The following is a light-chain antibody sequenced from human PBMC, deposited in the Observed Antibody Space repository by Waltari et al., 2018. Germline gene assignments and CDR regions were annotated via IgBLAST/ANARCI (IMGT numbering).Light chain of an antibody. CDR1: QSFLHSDGNTY. Sequence: DVVMTQSPLSLPIPPGQPASISCRSSQSFLHSDGNTYLSWYQQKPGQPPRLLIYKVSNRDSGVPDRFSGSGAGTDFTLKISRVEAEDVGVYYCGQGIKVPYSFGQGTKVEIK. J-gene: IGKJ2*03. V-gene: IGKV2-30*02. CDR2: KVS. CDR3: GQGIKVPYS.